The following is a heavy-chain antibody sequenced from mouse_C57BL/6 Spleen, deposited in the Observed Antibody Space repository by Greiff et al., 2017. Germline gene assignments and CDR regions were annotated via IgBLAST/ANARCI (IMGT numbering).Heavy chain of an antibody. V-gene: IGHV3-6*01. CDR2: ISYDGSN. D-gene: IGHD1-1*01. Sequence: ESGPGLVKPSQSLSLTCSVTGYSITSGYYWNWIRQFPGNKLEWMGYISYDGSNNYNPSLKNRISITRDTSKNQFFLKLNSVTTEDTATYYGAREGDYYGSNYCDYWGQGTTLTVSS. CDR1: GYSITSGYY. CDR3: AREGDYYGSNYCDY. J-gene: IGHJ2*01.